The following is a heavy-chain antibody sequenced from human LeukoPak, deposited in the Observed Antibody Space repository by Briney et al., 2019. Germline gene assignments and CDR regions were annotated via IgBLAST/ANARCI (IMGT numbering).Heavy chain of an antibody. D-gene: IGHD3-22*01. CDR3: ARAGYYDSSGYYY. Sequence: PGGSLRLSCAASGFTFSSYAMSWVRQAPGKGLEWVSAISGSGGSTYYADSVKGRFTISRDNSKNTLYLQMNSLRAEDTAVYYCARAGYYDSSGYYYWGQGTLVTVSS. V-gene: IGHV3-23*01. CDR1: GFTFSSYA. CDR2: ISGSGGST. J-gene: IGHJ4*02.